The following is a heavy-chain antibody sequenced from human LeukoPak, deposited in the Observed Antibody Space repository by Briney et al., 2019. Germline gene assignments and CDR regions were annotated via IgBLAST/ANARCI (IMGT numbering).Heavy chain of an antibody. J-gene: IGHJ5*02. CDR1: GGSISSSSYY. CDR3: ARRRASCSSTSCYYRHGWFDP. Sequence: SETLSLTCTVSGGSISSSSYYWGWIRQPPGKGLEWIGYIYYSGSTNYNPSLKSRVTISVDTSKNQFSLKLSSVTAADTAVYYCARRRASCSSTSCYYRHGWFDPWGQGTLVTVSS. V-gene: IGHV4-61*05. CDR2: IYYSGST. D-gene: IGHD2-2*01.